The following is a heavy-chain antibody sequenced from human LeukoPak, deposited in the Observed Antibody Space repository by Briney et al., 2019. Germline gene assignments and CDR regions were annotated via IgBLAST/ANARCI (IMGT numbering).Heavy chain of an antibody. V-gene: IGHV1-18*04. CDR1: GYTFTICG. CDR2: ISAYNGNT. CDR3: ASNSRFGELADGMDV. Sequence: ASVKVSCKASGYTFTICGNSWVRHAPAQGLEWMGWISAYNGNTNYAQKLQGRVTMTTDTSTSTAYMKLRSLRSDDTAVYYCASNSRFGELADGMDVWGKGTTVTVSS. J-gene: IGHJ6*04. D-gene: IGHD3-10*01.